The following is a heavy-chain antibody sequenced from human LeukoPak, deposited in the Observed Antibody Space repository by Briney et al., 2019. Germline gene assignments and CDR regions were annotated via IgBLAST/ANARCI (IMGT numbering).Heavy chain of an antibody. J-gene: IGHJ4*01. Sequence: GGSLRLSCAASGFTFSSYWMHWVRQAPGKGLVWVSRINSDGSSTNYADSVKGRFTISRDNAKNTLYLQMNSLRAEDKAMYYCARAVYYSNYLGYWGQGTLVTVSS. V-gene: IGHV3-74*01. CDR3: ARAVYYSNYLGY. CDR2: INSDGSST. CDR1: GFTFSSYW. D-gene: IGHD3-10*01.